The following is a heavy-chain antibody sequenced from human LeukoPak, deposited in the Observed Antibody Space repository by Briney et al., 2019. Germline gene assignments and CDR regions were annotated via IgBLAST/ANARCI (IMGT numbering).Heavy chain of an antibody. CDR2: INHSGST. CDR3: ARGRGPNYYKTSGKCWFDP. CDR1: NGSFSGHY. J-gene: IGHJ5*02. D-gene: IGHD3-10*01. Sequence: SETLSLTCAVYNGSFSGHYWTWIRQPPGKGLEWIGEINHSGSTNYSPSLKSRVTMSVDTSKNQFSLKLSSVTAADTAIYFCARGRGPNYYKTSGKCWFDPWGQGTLVTVSS. V-gene: IGHV4-34*01.